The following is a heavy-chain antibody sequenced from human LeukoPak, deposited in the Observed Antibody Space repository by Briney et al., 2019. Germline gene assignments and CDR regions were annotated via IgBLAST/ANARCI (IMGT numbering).Heavy chain of an antibody. CDR3: ARVGDGYRRSP. V-gene: IGHV4-34*01. CDR1: GGSFSGYY. D-gene: IGHD5-24*01. Sequence: SETLSLTCAVYGGSFSGYYWSWIRQPPGKGLEWIGEINHSGSTNNNPSLKSRVTISVDTSKNQFSLKLSSVTAADTAVYYCARVGDGYRRSPWGQGTLVTVSS. CDR2: INHSGST. J-gene: IGHJ5*02.